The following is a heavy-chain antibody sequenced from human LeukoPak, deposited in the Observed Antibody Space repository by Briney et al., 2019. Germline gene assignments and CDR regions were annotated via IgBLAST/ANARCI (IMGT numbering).Heavy chain of an antibody. CDR3: AAVGGYNWNYFDY. J-gene: IGHJ4*02. CDR2: IIPIFGTA. Sequence: ASVKVSCKASGGTFSSYAISWVRQAPGQGLEWMGGIIPIFGTANYAQKFQGRVTITADESTSTAYMELSSLRSEDTAVYYCAAVGGYNWNYFDYWGQGTLVTVSS. CDR1: GGTFSSYA. V-gene: IGHV1-69*13. D-gene: IGHD1-20*01.